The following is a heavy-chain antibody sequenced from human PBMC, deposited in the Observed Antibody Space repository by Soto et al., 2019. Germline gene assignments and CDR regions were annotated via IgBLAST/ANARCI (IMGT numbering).Heavy chain of an antibody. V-gene: IGHV3-23*01. J-gene: IGHJ4*02. CDR1: GFSFSHYD. CDR3: AKRSSWFSDH. CDR2: ITGSGGTT. D-gene: IGHD3-10*01. Sequence: EVQLLESGGGLVQPGGSLRLSYAASGFSFSHYDMSWVRQAPGKGLEWVSSITGSGGTTYYADSVKGQFTISRDTSQNTLYVRMDGLRAEDTAIYYCAKRSSWFSDHWGQGILVTVSS.